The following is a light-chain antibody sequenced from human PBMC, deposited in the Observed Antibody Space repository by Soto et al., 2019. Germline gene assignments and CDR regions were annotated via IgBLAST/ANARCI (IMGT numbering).Light chain of an antibody. J-gene: IGKJ4*01. CDR3: QQLNSYPLT. CDR2: AAS. Sequence: TQLTQSPSSLSASVGDRVTITCRASQGIRSYLAWYQQKPGKAPKLLIYAASTLESGVPSRFSGSGSGTDFTLTISSLQTEDFATYYCQQLNSYPLTFGGGTKV. CDR1: QGIRSY. V-gene: IGKV1-9*01.